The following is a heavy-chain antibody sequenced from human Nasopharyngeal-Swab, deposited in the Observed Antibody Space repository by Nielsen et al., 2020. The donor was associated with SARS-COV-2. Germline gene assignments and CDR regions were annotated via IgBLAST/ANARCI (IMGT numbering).Heavy chain of an antibody. CDR3: ARDLGTAGAFDI. D-gene: IGHD7-27*01. Sequence: GESLKISCAASGFTFSSYWMSWVRQAPGKGLEWVANIKQDGSEKYYVDSVKGRFTISRDNAKNSLYLQMNSLRAEDTAVYYCARDLGTAGAFDIWGQGTMVTVSS. V-gene: IGHV3-7*01. J-gene: IGHJ3*02. CDR1: GFTFSSYW. CDR2: IKQDGSEK.